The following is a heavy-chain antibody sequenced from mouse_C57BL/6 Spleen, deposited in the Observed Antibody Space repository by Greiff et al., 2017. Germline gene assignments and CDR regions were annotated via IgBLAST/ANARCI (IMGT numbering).Heavy chain of an antibody. CDR1: GYSITSGSY. CDR2: ISYDGSN. J-gene: IGHJ4*01. D-gene: IGHD2-5*01. Sequence: VQLKESGPGLVKPSQSLSLTCSVTGYSITSGSYWNWIRQFPGNKLEWMGYISYDGSNNYNPSLKNRISITRDTSKNQFFLKLNSVTTEDTATYYCKAYYSNYDYAMDYWGQGTSVTVSS. CDR3: KAYYSNYDYAMDY. V-gene: IGHV3-6*01.